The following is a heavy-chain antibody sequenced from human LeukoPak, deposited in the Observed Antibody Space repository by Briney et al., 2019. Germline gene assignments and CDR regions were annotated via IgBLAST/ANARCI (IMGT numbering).Heavy chain of an antibody. V-gene: IGHV5-51*03. CDR1: GYSFTSYW. CDR2: IYPGDSDT. D-gene: IGHD3-10*01. Sequence: GESLKISCKGSGYSFTSYWIGWVRQMPGKGLEWMGIIYPGDSDTRYSPSFQGQVTISADKSISADYLQCSSLKSSDTAMYYCARGYGSGSYSHHITWFDPWGKGTLVTVSS. CDR3: ARGYGSGSYSHHITWFDP. J-gene: IGHJ5*02.